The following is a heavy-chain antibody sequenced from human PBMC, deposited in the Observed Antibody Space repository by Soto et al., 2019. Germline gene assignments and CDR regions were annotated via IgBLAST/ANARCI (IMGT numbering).Heavy chain of an antibody. D-gene: IGHD3-3*01. J-gene: IGHJ4*02. Sequence: SVKVSCKASGGTFSSYTISWVRQAPGQGLEWMGRIIPILGIANYAQKFQGRVTITADKSTSTAYMELSSLRSEDTAVYYCARLTGSGYRSFDYWGQGTLVTVSS. CDR2: IIPILGIA. V-gene: IGHV1-69*02. CDR3: ARLTGSGYRSFDY. CDR1: GGTFSSYT.